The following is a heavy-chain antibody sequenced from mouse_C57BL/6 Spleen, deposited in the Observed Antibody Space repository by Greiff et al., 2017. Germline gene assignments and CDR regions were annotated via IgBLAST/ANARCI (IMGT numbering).Heavy chain of an antibody. CDR2: ISSGSSTI. CDR1: GFTFSDYG. CDR3: ERDTTVVARYAMDY. V-gene: IGHV5-17*01. J-gene: IGHJ4*01. D-gene: IGHD1-1*01. Sequence: EVKLQESGGGLVKPGGSLKLSCAASGFTFSDYGLHWVRQAPEKGLEWVAYISSGSSTIYYADTVQGRFTISRDNAKNTLYLQMTSLRSEDTAMYYSERDTTVVARYAMDYWGQGTSVTVSS.